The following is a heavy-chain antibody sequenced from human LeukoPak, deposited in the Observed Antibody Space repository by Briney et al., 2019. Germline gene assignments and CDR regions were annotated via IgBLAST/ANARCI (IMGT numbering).Heavy chain of an antibody. D-gene: IGHD4-17*01. CDR3: ARGYGDYGTLDYWYFDL. J-gene: IGHJ2*01. CDR2: INHSGST. V-gene: IGHV4-34*01. Sequence: SETLSLTCAVYGGSFSGYYWSWIRQPPGKGLEWIGEINHSGSTNQNPSLKSRVTISEDTSKDQFSLKLSSVTAADTAVYYCARGYGDYGTLDYWYFDLWGRRGLVTVSS. CDR1: GGSFSGYY.